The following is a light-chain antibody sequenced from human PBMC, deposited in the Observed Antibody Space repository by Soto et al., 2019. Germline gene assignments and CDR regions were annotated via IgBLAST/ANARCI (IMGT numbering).Light chain of an antibody. Sequence: IQLTQSPSSLSASGGDRVTITCRASQGIGSNLAWYLQKPGEAPKLLVYGASTLQGGVPSRFSGSGSGTLFTLTITSLQPEDFATYFCQPSNSYPLTFGGGTKVEIK. J-gene: IGKJ4*01. CDR1: QGIGSN. CDR3: QPSNSYPLT. CDR2: GAS. V-gene: IGKV1-9*01.